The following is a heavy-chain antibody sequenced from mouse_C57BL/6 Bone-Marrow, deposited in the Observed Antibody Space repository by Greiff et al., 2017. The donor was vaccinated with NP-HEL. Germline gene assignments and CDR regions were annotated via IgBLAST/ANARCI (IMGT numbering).Heavy chain of an antibody. CDR2: IDPENGDT. CDR3: TTGASSPYAMDY. CDR1: GFNIKDDY. D-gene: IGHD1-1*01. J-gene: IGHJ4*01. V-gene: IGHV14-4*01. Sequence: EVKLQESGAELVRPGASVKLSCTVSGFNIKDDYMHWVKQRPEQGLEWIGWIDPENGDTEYAPKFQGKATITADTSSHTAYLQLSILTSVDTAVYYCTTGASSPYAMDYWGQGTSVTVSS.